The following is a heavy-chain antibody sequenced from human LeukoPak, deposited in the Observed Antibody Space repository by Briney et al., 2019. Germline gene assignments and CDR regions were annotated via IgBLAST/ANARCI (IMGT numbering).Heavy chain of an antibody. J-gene: IGHJ3*02. Sequence: SETLSLTCTVSGGSISSCYWSWIRQPPGKGLEWIGYIYYSGSTNYNPSLKSRVTISVDTSKNQFSLKLSSVTAADTAVYYCARHEATTVTTFSAFDIWGQGTMVTVSS. D-gene: IGHD4-17*01. CDR3: ARHEATTVTTFSAFDI. CDR2: IYYSGST. V-gene: IGHV4-59*08. CDR1: GGSISSCY.